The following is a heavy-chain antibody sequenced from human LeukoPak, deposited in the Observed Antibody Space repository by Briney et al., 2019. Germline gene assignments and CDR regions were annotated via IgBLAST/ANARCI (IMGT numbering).Heavy chain of an antibody. CDR2: ISAYNGNT. V-gene: IGHV1-18*01. D-gene: IGHD1-14*01. Sequence: ASVKVSCKASGYTFTSYGISWVRQAPGQGLEWMAWISAYNGNTNYAQKLQGRVTMTTDTSTSTAYMELRSLRSDDTAVYYCARDHGIKGNPYYFDYWGQGTLVTVSS. CDR1: GYTFTSYG. J-gene: IGHJ4*02. CDR3: ARDHGIKGNPYYFDY.